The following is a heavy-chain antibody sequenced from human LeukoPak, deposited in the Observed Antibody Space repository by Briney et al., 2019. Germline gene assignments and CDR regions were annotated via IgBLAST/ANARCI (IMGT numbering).Heavy chain of an antibody. J-gene: IGHJ5*02. D-gene: IGHD2-15*01. CDR2: ISTSSSYI. V-gene: IGHV3-21*01. CDR3: ARGADGVSSNSRGWFDP. Sequence: GGSLRLSCAASGFTFNRYNMNWVRRAPGKGGEWVSSISTSSSYIYYADSVRGRFTISRDNAKKSLYLQMNSLRAEDTAVYSCARGADGVSSNSRGWFDPWGQGTLVTVSS. CDR1: GFTFNRYN.